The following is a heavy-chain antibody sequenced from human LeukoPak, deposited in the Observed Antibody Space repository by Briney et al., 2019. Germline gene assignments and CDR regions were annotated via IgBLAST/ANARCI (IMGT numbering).Heavy chain of an antibody. V-gene: IGHV3-30*02. J-gene: IGHJ2*01. CDR2: IRYDGSNK. D-gene: IGHD6-19*01. CDR3: ARTEALSQWLADWYFDL. CDR1: GFTFSSYG. Sequence: GGSLRLSCAASGFTFSSYGMHWVRQAPGKGLEWVAFIRYDGSNKYYADSVKGRFTISRDNSKNTLYLQMNSLRAEDTAVYYCARTEALSQWLADWYFDLWGRGTLVTVSS.